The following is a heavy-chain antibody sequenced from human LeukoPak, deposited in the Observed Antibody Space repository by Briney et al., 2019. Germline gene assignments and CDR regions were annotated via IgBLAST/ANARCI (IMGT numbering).Heavy chain of an antibody. Sequence: GGSLRLSCAASGFTFSSYAMSWVRQAPGKGLEWVSAISGSGGSTYYADSVKGRFTISRDNSKNTLYLQMNSLRAEDTAVYHCAKDGQYYDILTGYHLNWFDPWGQGTLVTVSS. CDR2: ISGSGGST. V-gene: IGHV3-23*01. D-gene: IGHD3-9*01. J-gene: IGHJ5*02. CDR3: AKDGQYYDILTGYHLNWFDP. CDR1: GFTFSSYA.